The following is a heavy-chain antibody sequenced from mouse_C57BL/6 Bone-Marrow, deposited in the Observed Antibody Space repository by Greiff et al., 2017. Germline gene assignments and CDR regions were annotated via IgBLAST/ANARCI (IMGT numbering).Heavy chain of an antibody. CDR1: GYTFTDYY. Sequence: LVKPGASVKMSCKASGYTFTDYYMNWVKQSHGKSLEWIGVINPYNGGTSSNQKFKGKATLTVDKSSSTAYIELNNLTSEVSAFYYCAKELCFDYWGQGTTLTVSS. J-gene: IGHJ2*01. D-gene: IGHD1-1*02. CDR3: AKELCFDY. CDR2: INPYNGGT. V-gene: IGHV1-19*01.